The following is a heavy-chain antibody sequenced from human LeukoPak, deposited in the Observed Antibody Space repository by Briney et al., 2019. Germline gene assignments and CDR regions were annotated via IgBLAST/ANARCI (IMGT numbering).Heavy chain of an antibody. V-gene: IGHV4-39*01. Sequence: PSETLSLTCTVAGGSISSSSYYWGWIRQPPGKGLEGMGRIYYSGSTYYNPSLKSRVTISVDTSKNQFSLKLSAVTAADTAVYYCARRARGYSYGYGGPYYYFDYWGQGTLVTVSS. J-gene: IGHJ4*02. D-gene: IGHD5-18*01. CDR2: IYYSGST. CDR3: ARRARGYSYGYGGPYYYFDY. CDR1: GGSISSSSYY.